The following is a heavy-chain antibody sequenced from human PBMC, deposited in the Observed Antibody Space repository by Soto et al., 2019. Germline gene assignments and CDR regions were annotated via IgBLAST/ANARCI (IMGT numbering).Heavy chain of an antibody. CDR2: INWNGGST. J-gene: IGHJ5*02. V-gene: IGHV3-20*04. D-gene: IGHD5-18*01. CDR3: AKARAFPDTATRFDP. Sequence: GGSLRLSCAASGVTFDDYGMSWVRQAPGKGLEWVSGINWNGGSTGYADSVKGRFTISRDNSKNTLYLQMNSLRAEDTAVYYCAKARAFPDTATRFDPWGQGTLVTVSS. CDR1: GVTFDDYG.